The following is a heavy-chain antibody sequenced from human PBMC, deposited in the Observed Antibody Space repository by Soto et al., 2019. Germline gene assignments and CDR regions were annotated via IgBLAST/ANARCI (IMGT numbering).Heavy chain of an antibody. D-gene: IGHD3-3*01. CDR3: ARAISTIFGVVKGTNWFDP. J-gene: IGHJ5*02. CDR2: INHSGST. CDR1: GGSFSGYY. Sequence: SETLSLTCAVYGGSFSGYYWSWIRQPPGKGLEWIGEINHSGSTNYNPSLKSRVTISVDTSKNQFSLKLSSVTAADTAVYYCARAISTIFGVVKGTNWFDPWGQGTLVTVSS. V-gene: IGHV4-34*01.